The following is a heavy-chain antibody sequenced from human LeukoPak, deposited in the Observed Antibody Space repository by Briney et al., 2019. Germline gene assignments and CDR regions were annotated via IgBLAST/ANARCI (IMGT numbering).Heavy chain of an antibody. CDR3: ARGHPTYYYDSSGYTY. Sequence: ASVKVSCKASGYTFTSYGISWVRRAPGQGLEWMGWISAYNGNTNYAQKLQGRVTMTTDTSTSTAYMELRSLRSDDTAVYYCARGHPTYYYDSSGYTYWGQGTLVTVSS. CDR1: GYTFTSYG. D-gene: IGHD3-22*01. CDR2: ISAYNGNT. J-gene: IGHJ4*02. V-gene: IGHV1-18*01.